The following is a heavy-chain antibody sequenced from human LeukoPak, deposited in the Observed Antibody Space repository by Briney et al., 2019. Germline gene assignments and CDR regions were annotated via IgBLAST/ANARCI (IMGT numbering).Heavy chain of an antibody. D-gene: IGHD5-24*01. V-gene: IGHV1-2*02. CDR3: ARVGQSDY. Sequence: ASVKVSCKTSGYTFTDYYIHWVRQAPGQGLEWMGWINPNSGGTNYPQKFQGRVTMTRDTSISTAYMELSRLRSDDTAMYYCARVGQSDYWGQGTLVTVSA. CDR2: INPNSGGT. J-gene: IGHJ4*02. CDR1: GYTFTDYY.